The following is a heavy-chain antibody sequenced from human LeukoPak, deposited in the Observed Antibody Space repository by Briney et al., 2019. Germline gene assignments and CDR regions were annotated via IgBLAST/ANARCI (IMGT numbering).Heavy chain of an antibody. CDR1: GDSVSSNSAA. CDR3: ARSAPASSSWSRDYFGY. CDR2: TYYRSKWYN. J-gene: IGHJ4*02. D-gene: IGHD6-13*01. V-gene: IGHV6-1*01. Sequence: SQTLSLTCAISGDSVSSNSAAWNWIRQSPSRGLEWLGRTYYRSKWYNDYAVSVKSRITINPDTSKNQYSLQLNSVTPEDTAVYYCARSAPASSSWSRDYFGYWGQGTLVTVSS.